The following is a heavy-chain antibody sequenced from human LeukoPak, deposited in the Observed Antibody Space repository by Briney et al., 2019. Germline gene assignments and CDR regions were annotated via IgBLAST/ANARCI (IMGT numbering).Heavy chain of an antibody. J-gene: IGHJ6*02. D-gene: IGHD3-22*01. CDR2: ISAYNGNT. Sequence: ASVKVSCKASGYTFTSYGISWVRQAPGQGLEWMGWISAYNGNTNYAQKLQGRVTMTTDTSTSTAYMELRSLRSDDTAVYYCARGHYYDSSGYYYREDGRDVWGQGTTVTVSS. V-gene: IGHV1-18*01. CDR3: ARGHYYDSSGYYYREDGRDV. CDR1: GYTFTSYG.